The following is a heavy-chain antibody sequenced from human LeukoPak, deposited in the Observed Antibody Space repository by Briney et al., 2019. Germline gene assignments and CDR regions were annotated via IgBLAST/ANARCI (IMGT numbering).Heavy chain of an antibody. CDR3: ARDDNWNYYDY. CDR2: IYTSGST. Sequence: SETLSLTCTVSGGSISSGSHYWSWIRQPAGKGLKWIGRIYTSGSTNYNPSLKSRVTISVDTSKNQFSLKLSSVTAADTAVYYCARDDNWNYYDYWGQGTLVTVSS. D-gene: IGHD1-20*01. V-gene: IGHV4-61*02. J-gene: IGHJ4*02. CDR1: GGSISSGSHY.